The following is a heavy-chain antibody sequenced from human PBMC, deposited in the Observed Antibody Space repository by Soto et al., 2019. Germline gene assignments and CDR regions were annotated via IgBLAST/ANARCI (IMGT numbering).Heavy chain of an antibody. CDR3: TRDASRDSSARGWFDP. J-gene: IGHJ5*02. D-gene: IGHD6-13*01. V-gene: IGHV3-21*01. CDR2: ISSNSAYI. Sequence: GGSLRLSCAASGFTFRSFTMNWVRQAPGKGLEWVSTISSNSAYIYYTDALRGRFAISRDNAKNSPHLQMNSLRAEDTAVYYCTRDASRDSSARGWFDPWGPGTLVTVSS. CDR1: GFTFRSFT.